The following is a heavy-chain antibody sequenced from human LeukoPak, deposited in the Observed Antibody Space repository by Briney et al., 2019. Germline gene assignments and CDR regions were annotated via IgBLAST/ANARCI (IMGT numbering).Heavy chain of an antibody. V-gene: IGHV4-59*01. CDR3: TRASRGYSYGFAEY. CDR2: MYFGGSS. J-gene: IGHJ4*02. CDR1: GDSISSYY. D-gene: IGHD5-18*01. Sequence: PSETLSLTCTVSGDSISSYYWSWIRQPPGKGLEWIGYMYFGGSSNYNPSLKSRVTISIDTSTNQLSLNLNSVTAADTAVYYCTRASRGYSYGFAEYWGQGTLVTVSS.